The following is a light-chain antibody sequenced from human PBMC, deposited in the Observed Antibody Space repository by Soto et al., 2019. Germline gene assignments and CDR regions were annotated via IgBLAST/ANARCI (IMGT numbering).Light chain of an antibody. V-gene: IGKV3-15*01. J-gene: IGKJ1*01. CDR2: DSF. Sequence: EIVLTQSPSTLSLSPGVRSTLPCRASQGIGDTLAWYQHKPGQTPRLLIYDSFTRATGIPARFSGSGYGTEFNLTISSLQSEDFAVYYCQQYNNWPRTFGQGTKVDIK. CDR1: QGIGDT. CDR3: QQYNNWPRT.